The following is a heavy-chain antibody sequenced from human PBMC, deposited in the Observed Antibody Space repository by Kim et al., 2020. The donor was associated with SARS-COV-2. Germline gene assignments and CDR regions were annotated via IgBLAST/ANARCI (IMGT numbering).Heavy chain of an antibody. J-gene: IGHJ4*02. V-gene: IGHV7-4-1*02. CDR1: GYTFTSYA. Sequence: ASVKVSCKASGYTFTSYAMNWVRQAPGQGLEWMGWINTNTGNPTYAQGFTGRFVFSLDTSVSTAYLQISSLKAEDTAVYYCARDRHLGWGIAAAATPKFDYWGQGTLVTVSS. CDR2: INTNTGNP. D-gene: IGHD6-13*01. CDR3: ARDRHLGWGIAAAATPKFDY.